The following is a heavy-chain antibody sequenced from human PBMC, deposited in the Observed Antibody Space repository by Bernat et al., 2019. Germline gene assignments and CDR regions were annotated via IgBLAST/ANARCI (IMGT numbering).Heavy chain of an antibody. V-gene: IGHV2-5*02. CDR1: GFSLSTSGVG. D-gene: IGHD3-22*01. CDR2: IYWDDDK. Sequence: QITLKESGPTLVKPTQTLTLTCTFSGFSLSTSGVGVGWIRQPPGKALEWLALIYWDDDKRYSPSLKSRLTITKDTSKNQVVLTMTNMDPVDTATYYCAHMLHDSSSYYNYYFDYWGQGTLVTVSS. CDR3: AHMLHDSSSYYNYYFDY. J-gene: IGHJ4*02.